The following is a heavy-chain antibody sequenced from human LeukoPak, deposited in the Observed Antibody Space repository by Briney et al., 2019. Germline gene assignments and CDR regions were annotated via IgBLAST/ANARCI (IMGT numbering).Heavy chain of an antibody. CDR1: GGSFSGYY. CDR3: ARHDGWLQLDFDY. J-gene: IGHJ4*02. V-gene: IGHV4-34*01. CDR2: INHSGST. D-gene: IGHD5-12*01. Sequence: PSETLSLTCAVYGGSFSGYYWSWIRQPPGKGLEWIGEINHSGSTNYNPSLKSRVTISVDTSKNQFSLKLSSVTAADTAVYYCARHDGWLQLDFDYWGQGTLITVSS.